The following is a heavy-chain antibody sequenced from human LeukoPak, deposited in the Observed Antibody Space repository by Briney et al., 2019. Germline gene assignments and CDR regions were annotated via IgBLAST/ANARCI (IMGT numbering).Heavy chain of an antibody. D-gene: IGHD1-26*01. CDR2: IASGGTT. CDR3: ARGGDIVGATRSAFDL. V-gene: IGHV3-53*01. J-gene: IGHJ3*01. Sequence: GGSLRLSCAASGFTVSSDYMSWVRQAPGKGLEWVSVIASGGTTYYGDSVKGRFTISRDNSKNTLYLQMNDLRAEDTAVFYCARGGDIVGATRSAFDLWGQGTMVTVSS. CDR1: GFTVSSDY.